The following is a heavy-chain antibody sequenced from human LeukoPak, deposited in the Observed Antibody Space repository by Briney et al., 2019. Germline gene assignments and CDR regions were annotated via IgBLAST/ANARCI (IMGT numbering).Heavy chain of an antibody. V-gene: IGHV3-48*03. CDR3: ARDTKGGSYLVRAFDY. CDR2: ISSSGSTI. CDR1: GFTFSSYE. J-gene: IGHJ4*02. Sequence: GGSLRLSCAASGFTFSSYEMNWVRQAPGRGLEGVSYISSSGSTIYYADSVKGRFTISRDNAKNSLYLQMNSLRAEDTAVYYCARDTKGGSYLVRAFDYWGQGTLVTVSS. D-gene: IGHD1-26*01.